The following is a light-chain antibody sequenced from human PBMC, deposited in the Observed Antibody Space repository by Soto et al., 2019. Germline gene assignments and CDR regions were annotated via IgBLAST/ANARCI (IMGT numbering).Light chain of an antibody. V-gene: IGKV1-39*01. Sequence: DIQMTQSPSSLSASVGDRVTITCRASQSISSYLNWYQQKPGQAPTLLIYAASSLQSGVPSRFGGSGSGTDFTITSSILQPEDFATYYCQQSYSTPRTFGPGTKVDIK. CDR3: QQSYSTPRT. CDR1: QSISSY. J-gene: IGKJ3*01. CDR2: AAS.